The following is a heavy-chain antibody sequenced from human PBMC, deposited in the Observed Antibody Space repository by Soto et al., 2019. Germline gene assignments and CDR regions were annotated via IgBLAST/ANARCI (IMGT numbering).Heavy chain of an antibody. Sequence: QVQLVQSGAEVKKPGASVKVSCKASGYNFTSYGISWVRQAPGQGLEWMGWNSAYNGNTNYSQKLQGRVTLTTDTPTSTVYMGLRSLRSDDTAVYYCAGASGWFGELPYFDYWGQRTLVTVSS. CDR2: NSAYNGNT. CDR3: AGASGWFGELPYFDY. V-gene: IGHV1-18*01. CDR1: GYNFTSYG. J-gene: IGHJ4*02. D-gene: IGHD3-10*01.